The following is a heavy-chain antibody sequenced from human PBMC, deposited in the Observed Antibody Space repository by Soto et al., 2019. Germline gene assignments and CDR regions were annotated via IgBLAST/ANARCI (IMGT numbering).Heavy chain of an antibody. D-gene: IGHD2-8*01. J-gene: IGHJ6*02. V-gene: IGHV3-49*04. Sequence: GVLRLSCTASGFTFGDYAMSWVRQAPGKGLEWVGFIRSKAYGGTTEYAASVKGRFTISRDDSKSIAYLQMNSLKTEDTAVYYCTRDSANIVLMVYAIDYYGMDVWGQGTTVTVSS. CDR2: IRSKAYGGTT. CDR3: TRDSANIVLMVYAIDYYGMDV. CDR1: GFTFGDYA.